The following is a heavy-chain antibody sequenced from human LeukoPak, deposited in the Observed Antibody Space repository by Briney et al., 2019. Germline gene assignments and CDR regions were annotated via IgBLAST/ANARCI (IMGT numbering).Heavy chain of an antibody. CDR1: GYTFTGYY. CDR2: INPRGGVT. V-gene: IGHV1-46*01. Sequence: ASVKVSCKASGYTFTGYYIHWVRQVPGQGPEWMGVINPRGGVTSYPQKFQGRVTVIRDTSTSTVYVELGSLTSEDTAVYYCARAPYPRYSSSWFFDYWGQGTLVTVSS. J-gene: IGHJ4*02. D-gene: IGHD6-13*01. CDR3: ARAPYPRYSSSWFFDY.